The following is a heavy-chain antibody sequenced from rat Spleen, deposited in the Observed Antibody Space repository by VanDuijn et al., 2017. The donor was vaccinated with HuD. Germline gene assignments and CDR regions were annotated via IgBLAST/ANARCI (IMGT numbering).Heavy chain of an antibody. CDR2: ISPSGGST. CDR3: ATFAYYYSSYPNYYVMDA. D-gene: IGHD1-2*01. V-gene: IGHV5-19*01. J-gene: IGHJ4*01. CDR1: GFTFSNYD. Sequence: EVQLVESGGGLVQPGRSLKLSCAASGFTFSNYDVAWVRQTPTKGLEWVASISPSGGSTYYRDSVKGRFTISRDNAKSTLYLQMDSLRSEDTATYYCATFAYYYSSYPNYYVMDAWGQGASVTVSS.